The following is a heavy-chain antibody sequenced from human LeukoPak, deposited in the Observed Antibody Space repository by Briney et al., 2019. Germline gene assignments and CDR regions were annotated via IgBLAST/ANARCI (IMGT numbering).Heavy chain of an antibody. J-gene: IGHJ4*02. CDR3: ARVSRTAAGIFNLFSY. Sequence: GASVKVSCKASGYTFTGYYMHWVRQAPGQGLEWMGFINPSGASTSYAQKLQGRVTMTTDTSTSTAYMELRSLRSDDTAVYYCARVSRTAAGIFNLFSYWGQGTLVTVSS. V-gene: IGHV1-46*01. CDR1: GYTFTGYY. D-gene: IGHD6-13*01. CDR2: INPSGAST.